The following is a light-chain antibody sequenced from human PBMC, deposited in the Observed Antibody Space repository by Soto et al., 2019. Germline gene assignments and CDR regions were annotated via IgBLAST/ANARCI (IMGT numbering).Light chain of an antibody. Sequence: DIQMTQSPATLSASVGDRVTITCRASQSISIWLAWYQQKPGKAPNLLINKASSLQSEVPSRFSGSGSGTEFTLTITSLQPDDFGVYSCQQYKSSSTFGQGTRWIS. CDR2: KAS. CDR3: QQYKSSST. V-gene: IGKV1-5*03. CDR1: QSISIW. J-gene: IGKJ1*01.